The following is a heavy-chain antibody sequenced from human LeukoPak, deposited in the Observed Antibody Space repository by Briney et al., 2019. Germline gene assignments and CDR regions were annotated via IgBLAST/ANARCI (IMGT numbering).Heavy chain of an antibody. J-gene: IGHJ6*02. CDR3: ARELGIAAAGYYGMDV. V-gene: IGHV3-21*01. Sequence: PGGSLRLSCAASGFTFSSYSMNWVRQAPGKGLEWVSSISSSSSYIYYTDSVKGRFTISRDNAKNSLYLQMNSLRAEDTAVYYCARELGIAAAGYYGMDVWGQGTTVTVSS. D-gene: IGHD6-13*01. CDR2: ISSSSSYI. CDR1: GFTFSSYS.